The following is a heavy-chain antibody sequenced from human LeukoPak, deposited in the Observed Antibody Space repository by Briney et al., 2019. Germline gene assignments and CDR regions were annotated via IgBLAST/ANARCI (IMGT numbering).Heavy chain of an antibody. CDR3: ARDRVGGYYDSSGPHFDY. J-gene: IGHJ4*02. D-gene: IGHD3-22*01. Sequence: SETLSLTCSVPGGSISSHYWSWIRQPPGEGLEWVGHIYYSGSTNYNPSLKSRVTISVDTSKNQFSLKLSSVTAAETAVYYCARDRVGGYYDSSGPHFDYWGQGTLVTVSS. CDR1: GGSISSHY. CDR2: IYYSGST. V-gene: IGHV4-59*11.